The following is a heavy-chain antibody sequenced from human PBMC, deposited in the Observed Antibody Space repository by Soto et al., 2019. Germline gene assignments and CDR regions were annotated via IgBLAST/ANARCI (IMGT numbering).Heavy chain of an antibody. V-gene: IGHV1-2*02. CDR1: GYTFTEFY. Sequence: QVQLLQSAAEVKKPGASVKVSCQAAGYTFTEFYWHWVRQAPGQGLERMGWLNPDSGATNYAQKLQGRLTMTRDTSITTAFMDLSSLRSGDTATYYCARVQSGDNTGYSNHHGGQGPQVSVSS. CDR2: LNPDSGAT. J-gene: IGHJ4*02. CDR3: ARVQSGDNTGYSNHH. D-gene: IGHD3-9*01.